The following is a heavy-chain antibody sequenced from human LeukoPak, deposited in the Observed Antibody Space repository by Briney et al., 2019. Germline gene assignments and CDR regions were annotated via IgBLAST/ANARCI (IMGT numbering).Heavy chain of an antibody. CDR1: GFTFSSYA. D-gene: IGHD1-1*01. CDR2: ISGSGGST. V-gene: IGHV3-23*01. CDR3: ANGYCFVERPFDY. Sequence: GGSLRLSCAASGFTFSSYAMSWVRQAPGKGLEWVSAISGSGGSTYYADSVKGRFTISRDNSKNTLYLQMNSLRAEDTAVYYCANGYCFVERPFDYWGQGTLVTVSS. J-gene: IGHJ4*02.